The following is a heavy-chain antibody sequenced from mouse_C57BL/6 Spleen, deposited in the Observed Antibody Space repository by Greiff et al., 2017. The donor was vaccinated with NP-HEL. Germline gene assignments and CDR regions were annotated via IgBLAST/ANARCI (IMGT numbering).Heavy chain of an antibody. CDR3: ARTYDGYYVFDY. D-gene: IGHD2-3*01. J-gene: IGHJ2*01. CDR1: GYSITSGYY. Sequence: ESGPGLVKPSQSLSLTCSVTGYSITSGYYWNWIRQFPGNKLEWMGYISYDGSNNYNPSLKNRISITRDTSKNQFFLKLNSVTTEDTATYYCARTYDGYYVFDYWGQGTTLTVSS. CDR2: ISYDGSN. V-gene: IGHV3-6*01.